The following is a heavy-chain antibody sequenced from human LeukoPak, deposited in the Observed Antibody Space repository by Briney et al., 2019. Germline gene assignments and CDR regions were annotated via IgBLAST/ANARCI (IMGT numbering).Heavy chain of an antibody. CDR3: ASGYCSSATCRFDY. D-gene: IGHD2-2*03. J-gene: IGHJ4*02. Sequence: SETLSLTCTVSSGSTSSYYWSWIRQPPGKGLEWIGYIYYSGSTNYNPSLKSRVTISVDTSKNQFSLKLSSVTAADTAVYYCASGYCSSATCRFDYWGQGTLVTVSS. V-gene: IGHV4-59*01. CDR2: IYYSGST. CDR1: SGSTSSYY.